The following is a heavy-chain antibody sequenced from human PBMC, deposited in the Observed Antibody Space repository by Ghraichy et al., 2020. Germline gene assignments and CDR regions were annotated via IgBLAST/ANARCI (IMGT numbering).Heavy chain of an antibody. CDR1: GFTFSSYA. Sequence: GESLNITCAASGFTFSSYAMHWVRQAPGKGLEWVAVISYDGSNKYYADSVKGRFTISRDNSKNTLYLQMNSLRAEDTAVYYCARGYCSGGSCYSDSEYYFDYWGQGTLVTVSS. D-gene: IGHD2-15*01. J-gene: IGHJ4*02. V-gene: IGHV3-30-3*01. CDR2: ISYDGSNK. CDR3: ARGYCSGGSCYSDSEYYFDY.